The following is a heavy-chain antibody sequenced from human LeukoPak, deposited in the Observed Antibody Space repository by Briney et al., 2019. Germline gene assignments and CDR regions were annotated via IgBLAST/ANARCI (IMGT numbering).Heavy chain of an antibody. V-gene: IGHV3-23*01. CDR2: ISGSGGST. CDR1: GFTFSSYA. J-gene: IGHJ4*02. Sequence: GGSLRLSCAASGFTFSSYAMSWVRQARGKGLEWVSAISGSGGSTYYADSVKGRFTISRDNSKNTLYLQMNSLRAEDTAVYYCARTTIGYYIAAWYYFDYWGQGTLVTVSS. CDR3: ARTTIGYYIAAWYYFDY. D-gene: IGHD3-22*01.